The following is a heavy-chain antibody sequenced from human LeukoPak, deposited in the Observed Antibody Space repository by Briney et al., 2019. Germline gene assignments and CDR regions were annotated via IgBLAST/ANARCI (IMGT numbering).Heavy chain of an antibody. CDR2: INPNSGGT. CDR3: ARAAGGQQLDRK. V-gene: IGHV1-2*02. CDR1: GYTFAGYY. D-gene: IGHD6-13*01. Sequence: ASVKVSCKASGYTFAGYYMHWVRQAPRQGLEWMGWINPNSGGTNYAQKFQGRVTMTRDTSISTAYMELSRLRSDDTAVYYCARAAGGQQLDRKWGQGALVTVSS. J-gene: IGHJ4*02.